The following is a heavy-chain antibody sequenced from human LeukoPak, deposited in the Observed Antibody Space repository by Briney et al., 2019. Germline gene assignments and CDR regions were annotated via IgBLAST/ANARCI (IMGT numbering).Heavy chain of an antibody. V-gene: IGHV3-33*01. J-gene: IGHJ4*02. CDR1: GFTFSSYG. CDR3: ARDMVDYADGGNY. CDR2: IWYDGSNK. Sequence: GGSLRLSCAASGFTFSSYGMHWVRQAPGKGLECVAVIWYDGSNKYYADSVKGRFTISRDNSKNTLYLQMNSLRAEDTAVYYCARDMVDYADGGNYWGQGTLVTVSS. D-gene: IGHD4-17*01.